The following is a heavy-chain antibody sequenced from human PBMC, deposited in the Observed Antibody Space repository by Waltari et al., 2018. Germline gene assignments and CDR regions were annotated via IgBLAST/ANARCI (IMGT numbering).Heavy chain of an antibody. Sequence: QLQPQESGPGLVKPSETLSLTCTVSGGSISSSSYYWGWIRQPPGKGLAWIGSIYYSGSTYHNPSLKSRVTIAGDTSKNQFSLKLSSVTAADTAVYYCARYNYWFDPWGQGTLVTVSS. CDR1: GGSISSSSYY. J-gene: IGHJ5*02. CDR2: IYYSGST. V-gene: IGHV4-39*01. CDR3: ARYNYWFDP. D-gene: IGHD1-20*01.